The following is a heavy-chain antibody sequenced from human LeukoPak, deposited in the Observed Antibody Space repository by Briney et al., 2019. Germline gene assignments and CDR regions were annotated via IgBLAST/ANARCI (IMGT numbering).Heavy chain of an antibody. J-gene: IGHJ4*02. CDR2: INQDGTEK. CDR3: ARGPLIAAAGTW. CDR1: GFTFSSYW. Sequence: GGSLRLSCAASGFTFSSYWMSWVRRAPGEGLEWVAKINQDGTEKAYVDSVRGRFTISRDNAKNSLFLQMNSLRAEDTAVYYCARGPLIAAAGTWWGQGTLVTVSS. D-gene: IGHD6-13*01. V-gene: IGHV3-7*03.